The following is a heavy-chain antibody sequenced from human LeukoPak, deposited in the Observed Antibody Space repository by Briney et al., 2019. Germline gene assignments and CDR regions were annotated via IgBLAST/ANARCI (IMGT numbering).Heavy chain of an antibody. V-gene: IGHV4-34*01. J-gene: IGHJ5*02. D-gene: IGHD6-6*01. CDR3: ARPPARSYSSSSGNWFDP. Sequence: SETLSLTCAVYGGSFSGYYWSWIRQPPGKGLEWVGEINHSGSTNYNPALKRRVTISVDTSKNHFSLKLSSVTAADTAVYYCARPPARSYSSSSGNWFDPWGQGTLVTVSS. CDR1: GGSFSGYY. CDR2: INHSGST.